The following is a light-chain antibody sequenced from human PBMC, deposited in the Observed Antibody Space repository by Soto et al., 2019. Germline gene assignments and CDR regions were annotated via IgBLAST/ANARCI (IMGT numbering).Light chain of an antibody. Sequence: DIQMTQSPSFVSASVGDRVTIPCRASQAVSTWLAWYQQKPGDAPKLLIYAASTLQSGVPSRFSGSGSGTDFTHTIRSLQREDVATYYCQQANSFPHTFGGGTKVDIK. J-gene: IGKJ4*02. CDR1: QAVSTW. CDR3: QQANSFPHT. V-gene: IGKV1-12*01. CDR2: AAS.